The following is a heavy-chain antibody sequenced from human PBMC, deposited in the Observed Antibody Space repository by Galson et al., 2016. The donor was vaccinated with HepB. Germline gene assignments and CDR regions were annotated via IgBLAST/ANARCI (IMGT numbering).Heavy chain of an antibody. CDR3: ARVSGREYAWFDP. Sequence: SVKVSCKASGYTFTHHAMHWVRQAPGQRLEWMGWINTSNGNTKYLQRLQDRLTITRDTSTTTVYMELRGLTSEDTAVYFCARVSGREYAWFDPWGQGTLVTISS. CDR2: INTSNGNT. D-gene: IGHD1-26*01. CDR1: GYTFTHHA. V-gene: IGHV1-3*04. J-gene: IGHJ5*02.